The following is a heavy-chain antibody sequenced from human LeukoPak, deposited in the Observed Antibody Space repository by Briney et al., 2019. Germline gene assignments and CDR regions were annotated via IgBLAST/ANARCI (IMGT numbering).Heavy chain of an antibody. J-gene: IGHJ3*02. V-gene: IGHV3-21*01. Sequence: GGSLRLSCAASGFTFSSYTTNWVRQAPGKGLEWVSSISSSSSYIYYADSVKGRFTISRDNAKNSLYLQMNSLRAEDTAVYYCARDLEWELLGGWDAFDIWGQGTMVTVPS. CDR1: GFTFSSYT. CDR2: ISSSSSYI. D-gene: IGHD1-26*01. CDR3: ARDLEWELLGGWDAFDI.